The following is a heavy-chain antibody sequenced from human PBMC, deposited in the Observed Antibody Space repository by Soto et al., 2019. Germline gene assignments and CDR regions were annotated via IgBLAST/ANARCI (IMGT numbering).Heavy chain of an antibody. J-gene: IGHJ4*02. Sequence: QVQLQESGPGLVKPSETLSLTCTVSGGSIGTYYWSWIRQPPGKGLEWIGCIYYRGNTDYNPSLKSRVTISLDTPKNQFSLKLSSVTAADTAVYYCARHPGYYDILTGYTTYYFDYWGQGILVTVSS. CDR1: GGSIGTYY. CDR3: ARHPGYYDILTGYTTYYFDY. V-gene: IGHV4-59*08. D-gene: IGHD3-9*01. CDR2: IYYRGNT.